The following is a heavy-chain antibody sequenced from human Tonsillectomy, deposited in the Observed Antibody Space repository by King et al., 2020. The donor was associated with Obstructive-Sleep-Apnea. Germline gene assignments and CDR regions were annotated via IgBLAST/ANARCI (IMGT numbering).Heavy chain of an antibody. CDR3: AREGGYNYGYEAYAFDM. D-gene: IGHD5-18*01. CDR1: GFTFSSYA. V-gene: IGHV3-30-3*01. Sequence: VQLVESGGGVVQPGRSLRLSCAASGFTFSSYAMHWVRQAPGKGLEWVAVISYDGNNEYYADSVKGRFIISRDNSKNTLYLQMNSLRAEDTALFYCAREGGYNYGYEAYAFDMWGQGTMVTVSS. CDR2: ISYDGNNE. J-gene: IGHJ3*02.